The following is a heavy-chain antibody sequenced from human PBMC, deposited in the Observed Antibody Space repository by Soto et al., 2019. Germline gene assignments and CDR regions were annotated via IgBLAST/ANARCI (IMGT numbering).Heavy chain of an antibody. D-gene: IGHD2-2*01. CDR1: GFTFSSYS. Sequence: VQMVESGGGVVQPGGSLRLSCAASGFTFSSYSMNWVRQAPGKGLEWVSSISSSSSYIYYADSVKGRFTISRDNAKNSLYLQMNSLRAEDTAVYYCAMWVVPAATSYYYYGMDVWGQGTTVTVSS. CDR2: ISSSSSYI. CDR3: AMWVVPAATSYYYYGMDV. J-gene: IGHJ6*02. V-gene: IGHV3-21*02.